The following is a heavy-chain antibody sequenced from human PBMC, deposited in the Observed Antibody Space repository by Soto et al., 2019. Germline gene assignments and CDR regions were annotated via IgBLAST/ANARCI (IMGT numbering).Heavy chain of an antibody. CDR3: ARDTGYAFDI. J-gene: IGHJ3*02. Sequence: EVQLVESGGGLVQPGGSLRLSCAASGFSFSTYSMNWVRQAPGKGLEWLSYIITTGGNMFYADSVRGRFTISRDNGKNSVYLQMNSLRDEDTAVYCCARDTGYAFDIWGQGTRVTVSS. V-gene: IGHV3-48*02. D-gene: IGHD2-8*02. CDR2: IITTGGNM. CDR1: GFSFSTYS.